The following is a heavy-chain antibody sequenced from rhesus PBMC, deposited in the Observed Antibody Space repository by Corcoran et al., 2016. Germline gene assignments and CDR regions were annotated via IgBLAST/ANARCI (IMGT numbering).Heavy chain of an antibody. CDR1: GGSISSGYYY. D-gene: IGHD6-31*01. CDR2: INYSAST. V-gene: IGHV4-122*02. Sequence: QVQLQGSGPGLVKPSETLSLPCAVSGGSISSGYYYWSWLRQPPGKGLEWMGDINYSASTSDNPAVKSRGTIARETSKNQCSRKLSSVTAADTAVYDCARDRIAAAERDYGGQGVLVNASS. CDR3: ARDRIAAAERDY. J-gene: IGHJ4*01.